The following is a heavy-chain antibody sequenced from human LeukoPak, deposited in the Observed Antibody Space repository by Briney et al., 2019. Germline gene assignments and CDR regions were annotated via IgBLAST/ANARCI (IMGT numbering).Heavy chain of an antibody. CDR2: INPNNDGT. CDR1: GSTFTNDY. J-gene: IGHJ4*02. Sequence: ASVKVSCKASGSTFTNDYMYWVRLAPGQGLEWMGWINPNNDGTNYAAQKFQGRVTMTRDTSISTAYMELSSLTSDDTAVYYCARVFVYGGNSVPLDYWGQGTLVTVSS. D-gene: IGHD4-23*01. V-gene: IGHV1-2*02. CDR3: ARVFVYGGNSVPLDY.